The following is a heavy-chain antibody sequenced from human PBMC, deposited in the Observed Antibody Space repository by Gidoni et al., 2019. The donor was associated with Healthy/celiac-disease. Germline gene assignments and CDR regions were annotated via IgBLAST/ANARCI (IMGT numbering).Heavy chain of an antibody. CDR1: GFTFSSYE. V-gene: IGHV3-48*03. CDR3: ARDFYYYGSAREGSYGMDV. Sequence: EVQLVESGGGLVQPGGSLRLSCAASGFTFSSYEMNWVRQAPGKGLEWVSYISSSGSTIYYADSVKGRFTISRDNAKNSLYLQMNSLRAEDTAVYYCARDFYYYGSAREGSYGMDVWGQGTTVTVSS. J-gene: IGHJ6*02. CDR2: ISSSGSTI. D-gene: IGHD3-10*01.